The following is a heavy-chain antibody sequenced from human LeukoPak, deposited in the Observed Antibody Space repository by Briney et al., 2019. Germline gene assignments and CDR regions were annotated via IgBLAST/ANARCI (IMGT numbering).Heavy chain of an antibody. D-gene: IGHD3-22*01. CDR3: ARDFGYYYDSSGKVIDY. CDR1: GFTFSSYS. J-gene: IGHJ4*02. CDR2: ISSSSSYI. V-gene: IGHV3-21*01. Sequence: GGSLRLSCAASGFTFSSYSMNWVRQAPGKGLEWVSSISSSSSYIYYADSVKGRFTISRDNAKNSLYLQMNSLRAEDTAVYYCARDFGYYYDSSGKVIDYWGQGTLVTVSS.